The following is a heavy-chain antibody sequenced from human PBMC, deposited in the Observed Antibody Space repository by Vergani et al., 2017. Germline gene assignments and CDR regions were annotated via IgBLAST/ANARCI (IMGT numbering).Heavy chain of an antibody. V-gene: IGHV4-59*11. Sequence: QVQLQESGPGLVKPSETLSLTCTVSGGSISSHYWSWIRQPPGKGLEWIGYIYYSGSTNYNPSLKSRVTISVDTSKNQFSLKLSSVTAADTAVYYWAREGLFWSGYYTSNWFDPWGQGTLVTVSS. CDR3: AREGLFWSGYYTSNWFDP. CDR2: IYYSGST. CDR1: GGSISSHY. D-gene: IGHD3-3*01. J-gene: IGHJ5*02.